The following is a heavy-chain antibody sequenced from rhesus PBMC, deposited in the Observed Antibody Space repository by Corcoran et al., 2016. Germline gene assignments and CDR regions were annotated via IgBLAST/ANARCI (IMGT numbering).Heavy chain of an antibody. Sequence: QVQLQESGPGLVKPSATLSLTCAVSGYSLSRGFGCGWIRPPPGKGLEWIGQIYGGSGSTYYNPSLKSRVTVSKDTSKNQFSLKLSSVTAADTAVYYCARCGANFDYWGQGVLVTVSS. CDR1: GYSLSRGFG. D-gene: IGHD1-44*02. V-gene: IGHV4-127*01. J-gene: IGHJ4*01. CDR2: IYGGSGST. CDR3: ARCGANFDY.